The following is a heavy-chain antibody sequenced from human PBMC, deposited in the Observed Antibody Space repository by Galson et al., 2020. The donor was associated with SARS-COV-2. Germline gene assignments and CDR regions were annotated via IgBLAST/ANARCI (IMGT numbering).Heavy chain of an antibody. J-gene: IGHJ2*01. V-gene: IGHV3-33*01. CDR1: GFTFSSYG. D-gene: IGHD3-10*01. Sequence: GGSLRLSCAASGFTFSSYGLPWVRQAPGKGLEWVAVIWYDGSNKYYADSVKGRFTISRDNSKNTLYLQMNSLRAEDTAVYYCARDTYYGSGSYLSWYFDLWGRGTLVTVSS. CDR3: ARDTYYGSGSYLSWYFDL. CDR2: IWYDGSNK.